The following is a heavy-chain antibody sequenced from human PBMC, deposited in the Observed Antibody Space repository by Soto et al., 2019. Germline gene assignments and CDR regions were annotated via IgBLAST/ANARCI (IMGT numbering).Heavy chain of an antibody. D-gene: IGHD3-3*01. CDR2: ISGSGGTT. V-gene: IGHV3-23*01. CDR1: GFTFENYA. J-gene: IGHJ6*02. Sequence: GGSLRLSCVASGFTFENYAMSWVRQSPGKGLEWVSAISGSGGTTYYSDSVKGRFTISRDNSKNTVYLQMNDLRVEDAAEYFCAKDSWAIFGVPAGEYYAMDVWGQGTTVTVSS. CDR3: AKDSWAIFGVPAGEYYAMDV.